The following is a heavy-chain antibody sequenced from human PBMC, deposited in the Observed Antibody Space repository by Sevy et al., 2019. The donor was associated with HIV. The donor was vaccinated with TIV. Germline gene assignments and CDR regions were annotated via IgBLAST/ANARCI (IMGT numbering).Heavy chain of an antibody. Sequence: ASVKVSCKASGGTFRSYTINWLRQAPGQGPAWMGGIIPSFDTKNYAGKCLGRVILTADEATSTAYMEVTSLRSEDTAVYYWATGEYFQIWGQGTLVTVSS. V-gene: IGHV1-69*13. CDR1: GGTFRSYT. J-gene: IGHJ1*01. CDR3: ATGEYFQI. CDR2: IIPSFDTK.